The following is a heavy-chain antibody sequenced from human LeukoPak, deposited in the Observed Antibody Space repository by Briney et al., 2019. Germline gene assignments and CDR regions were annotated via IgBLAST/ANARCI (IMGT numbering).Heavy chain of an antibody. J-gene: IGHJ4*02. V-gene: IGHV3-48*01. CDR3: AKVPKFGVLPRRYYFDY. D-gene: IGHD3-3*01. CDR1: GFTFSSYS. CDR2: ITSSSSPI. Sequence: GGSLRLSCAASGFTFSSYSMNWVRQAPGKGLEWVSYITSSSSPIYYADSVKGRFTISRDNSKNTLYLQMNSLRAEDTAVYYCAKVPKFGVLPRRYYFDYWGQGTLVTVSS.